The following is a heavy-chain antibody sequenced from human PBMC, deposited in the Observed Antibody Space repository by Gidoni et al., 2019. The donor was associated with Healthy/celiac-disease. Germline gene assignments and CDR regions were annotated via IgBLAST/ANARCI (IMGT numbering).Heavy chain of an antibody. D-gene: IGHD2-15*01. J-gene: IGHJ6*02. Sequence: QVQLVQSGAEVKKPGASVKVSCKASGYTFTSYYMHWVRQAPGQGLEWMGIINPSGGSTSYAQKFQGRVTMTRDTSTSTVYMELSSLRSEDTAVYYCARRCSGGSCYGGMDVWGQGTTVTVSS. CDR1: GYTFTSYY. CDR2: INPSGGST. V-gene: IGHV1-46*01. CDR3: ARRCSGGSCYGGMDV.